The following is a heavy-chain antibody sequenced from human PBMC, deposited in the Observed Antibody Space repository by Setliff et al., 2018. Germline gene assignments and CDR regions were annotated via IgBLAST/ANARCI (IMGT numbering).Heavy chain of an antibody. Sequence: ASVKVSCKASGYSFTGHYIHWVRQAPGQRLEWIGYMDTGTGKKEYSQKFRDRVTIIRDTSATTAYVELHSLRSDDTAVYYCATGQHSGSWTLDQWGQGTLVTVSS. D-gene: IGHD6-13*01. V-gene: IGHV1-3*04. J-gene: IGHJ4*02. CDR2: MDTGTGKK. CDR1: GYSFTGHY. CDR3: ATGQHSGSWTLDQ.